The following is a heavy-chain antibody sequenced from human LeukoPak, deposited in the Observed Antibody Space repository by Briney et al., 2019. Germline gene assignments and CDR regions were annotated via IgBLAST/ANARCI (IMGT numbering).Heavy chain of an antibody. CDR1: GGSISGGGYY. Sequence: SETLSLTCTVSGGSISGGGYYWSWIRQHPGKGLEWIGYIYYSGSTYYNPSLKSRVTISVDTSKNQFSLKLSSVTAADTAVYYCASNPGYSYGYHFDYWGQGTLVTVSS. V-gene: IGHV4-31*03. D-gene: IGHD5-18*01. CDR3: ASNPGYSYGYHFDY. CDR2: IYYSGST. J-gene: IGHJ4*02.